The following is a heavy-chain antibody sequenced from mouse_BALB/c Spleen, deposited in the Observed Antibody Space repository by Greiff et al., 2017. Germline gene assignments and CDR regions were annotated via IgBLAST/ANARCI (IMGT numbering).Heavy chain of an antibody. CDR3: ARDGIDLLWLRRFAY. V-gene: IGHV5-6-3*01. CDR2: INSNGGST. Sequence: EVQVVESGGGLVQPGGSLKLSCAASGFTFSSYGMSWVRQTPDKRLELVATINSNGGSTYYPDSVKGRFTISRDNAKNTLYLQMSSLKSEDTAMYYCARDGIDLLWLRRFAYWGQGTLVTVSA. J-gene: IGHJ3*01. CDR1: GFTFSSYG. D-gene: IGHD2-2*01.